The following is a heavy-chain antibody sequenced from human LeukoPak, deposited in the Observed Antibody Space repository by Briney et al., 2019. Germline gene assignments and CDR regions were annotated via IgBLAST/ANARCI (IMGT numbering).Heavy chain of an antibody. CDR3: ARAASLTAAAYDY. D-gene: IGHD2-21*02. V-gene: IGHV1-8*03. Sequence: ASVKVSCKTSGYSFTTYHINWVRQASGQGLEWLGWMNPYTGDRGYAQRFQGRLSITSDTSISTAYMELGSLKSDDTAVYFCARAASLTAAAYDYWGQGTLVTVSS. CDR1: GYSFTTYH. CDR2: MNPYTGDR. J-gene: IGHJ4*02.